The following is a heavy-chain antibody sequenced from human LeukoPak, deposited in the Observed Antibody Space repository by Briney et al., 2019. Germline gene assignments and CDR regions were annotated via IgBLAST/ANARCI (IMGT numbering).Heavy chain of an antibody. Sequence: PGRSLRLSCAASGFTFSSYGMHWVRQAPGKGLEWVAVIWYDGSNKYYADSVKGRFTISRDNSKNTLYLQMNSLRAEDTAVYYCARDIVVVPAAGNYYYYGMGVWGQGTTVTVSS. CDR1: GFTFSSYG. D-gene: IGHD2-2*01. V-gene: IGHV3-33*01. CDR3: ARDIVVVPAAGNYYYYGMGV. CDR2: IWYDGSNK. J-gene: IGHJ6*02.